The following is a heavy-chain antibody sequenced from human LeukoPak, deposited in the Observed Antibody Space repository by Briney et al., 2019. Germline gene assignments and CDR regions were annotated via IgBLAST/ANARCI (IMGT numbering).Heavy chain of an antibody. CDR3: ARYHTALNY. CDR2: IWYDGSHQ. Sequence: PGRSLRLSCAASGFTFSTYGMHWVRQAPGKGLEWVAVIWYDGSHQYYADSVKGRFTVSRDNSKNTLYLQMNNLRVEDTAVYFCARYHTALNYWGQGTLVTASS. CDR1: GFTFSTYG. J-gene: IGHJ4*02. D-gene: IGHD5-18*01. V-gene: IGHV3-33*01.